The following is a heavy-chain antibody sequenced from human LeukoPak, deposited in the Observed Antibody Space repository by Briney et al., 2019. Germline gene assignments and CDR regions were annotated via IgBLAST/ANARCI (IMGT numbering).Heavy chain of an antibody. CDR3: ARVAEAAAFDS. CDR2: ISSSGSTI. CDR1: GFTFSNAW. D-gene: IGHD6-13*01. J-gene: IGHJ4*02. V-gene: IGHV3-48*04. Sequence: PGGSLRLSCAASGFTFSNAWMTWVRQAPGKGLEWVSYISSSGSTIYYADSVKGRFTISRDNAKNSLYLQMNSLKPEDTAVYYCARVAEAAAFDSWGQGTLVTVSS.